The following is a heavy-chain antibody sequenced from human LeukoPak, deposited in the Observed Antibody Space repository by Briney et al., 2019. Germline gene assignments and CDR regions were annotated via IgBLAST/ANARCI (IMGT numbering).Heavy chain of an antibody. Sequence: SSETLSLTCTVSGGSISSYYWSWIRQPAGKGREWIGRIYTSGRTNYNPSLKSRVTMSVDTSKNQFSLKLSSVTAADTAVYYCATTSGHGFYYYYMDVWGKGTTVTVSS. J-gene: IGHJ6*03. CDR1: GGSISSYY. CDR2: IYTSGRT. V-gene: IGHV4-4*07. CDR3: ATTSGHGFYYYYMDV.